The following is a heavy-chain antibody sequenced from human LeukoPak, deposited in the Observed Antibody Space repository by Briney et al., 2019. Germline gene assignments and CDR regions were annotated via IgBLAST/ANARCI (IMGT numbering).Heavy chain of an antibody. CDR3: AKAPTAGNSYYGMDV. Sequence: GGSLRLSCAASGFTFSSYAMSWVCQAPGKGLEWVSGISSSGGSTSYADSVKGRFTISRDNSKNTLYLQMNSLRAEGTAVYYCAKAPTAGNSYYGMDVWGQGTTVTVSS. CDR1: GFTFSSYA. J-gene: IGHJ6*02. V-gene: IGHV3-23*01. CDR2: ISSSGGST. D-gene: IGHD6-13*01.